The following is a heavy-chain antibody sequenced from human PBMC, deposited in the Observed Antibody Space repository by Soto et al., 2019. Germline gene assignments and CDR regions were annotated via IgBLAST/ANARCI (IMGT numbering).Heavy chain of an antibody. Sequence: ASVKVSCKASGYTFTTYSMHWVLQAPVQMLEWMGWIHAGNGNTEHSQKFQGRVTITRDTSASTAYLELGSLRSEDTAVYYCARAACSSTSCYNYYAYGMDVWGQGTAVTVSS. CDR3: ARAACSSTSCYNYYAYGMDV. D-gene: IGHD2-2*01. CDR1: GYTFTTYS. CDR2: IHAGNGNT. J-gene: IGHJ6*02. V-gene: IGHV1-3*01.